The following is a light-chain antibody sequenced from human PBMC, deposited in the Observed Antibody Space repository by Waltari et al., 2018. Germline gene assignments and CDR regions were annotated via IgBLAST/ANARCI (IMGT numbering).Light chain of an antibody. CDR2: DAS. CDR1: QSFSNN. Sequence: EVVMTQSPVTLSVSPGERATLPCRASQSFSNNLAWYQHKPGQAPRLVMYDASTRASGLPARFSGTGSGREFTLTINSLQSEDVAIYYCQQYSNWPPWTFGQGTTVEIK. J-gene: IGKJ1*01. CDR3: QQYSNWPPWT. V-gene: IGKV3-15*01.